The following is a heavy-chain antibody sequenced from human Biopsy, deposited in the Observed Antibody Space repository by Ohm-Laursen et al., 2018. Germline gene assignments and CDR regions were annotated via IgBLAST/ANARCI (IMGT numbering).Heavy chain of an antibody. V-gene: IGHV4-31*03. D-gene: IGHD3-9*01. CDR1: GASVKTSGYF. Sequence: SQTLSLTYRVSGASVKTSGYFWAWIRQRPGKGLEWIGYISYNERTHYNPSLTSRLAISLDTSNNRISLQLRSVSVADTAVYYCVREPKTGTAEAWYFDLWGRGSPVTVPS. CDR3: VREPKTGTAEAWYFDL. CDR2: ISYNERT. J-gene: IGHJ2*01.